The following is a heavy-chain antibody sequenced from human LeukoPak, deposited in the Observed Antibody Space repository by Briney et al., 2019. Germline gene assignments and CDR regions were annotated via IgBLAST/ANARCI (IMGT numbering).Heavy chain of an antibody. Sequence: PSQTLSLTCTVSGGSISSGTYYWNWIRQPAGKGLEWIGRIYTSGSTNYNPSLKSRVTISVDTSKNQFSLKLTSVTAADTAMYCCARDPYDTSANDAFDIWGQGTMVSVSS. CDR2: IYTSGST. D-gene: IGHD3-22*01. CDR1: GGSISSGTYY. CDR3: ARDPYDTSANDAFDI. J-gene: IGHJ3*02. V-gene: IGHV4-61*02.